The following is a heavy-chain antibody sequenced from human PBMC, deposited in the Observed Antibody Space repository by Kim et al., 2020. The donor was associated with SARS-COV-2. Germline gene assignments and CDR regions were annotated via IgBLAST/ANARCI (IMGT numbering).Heavy chain of an antibody. Sequence: GGSLRLSCAASGFTFSNAWMSWVRQAPGKGLEWVGRIKSKTDGGTTDYAAPVKGRFTISRDDSKNTLYLQMNSLKTEDTAVYYCTTAFGVGLELLDYWGQGTLVTVSS. J-gene: IGHJ4*02. D-gene: IGHD1-7*01. V-gene: IGHV3-15*01. CDR3: TTAFGVGLELLDY. CDR2: IKSKTDGGTT. CDR1: GFTFSNAW.